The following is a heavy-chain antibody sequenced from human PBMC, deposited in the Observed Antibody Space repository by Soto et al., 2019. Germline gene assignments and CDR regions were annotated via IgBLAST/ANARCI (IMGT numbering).Heavy chain of an antibody. D-gene: IGHD3-16*01. J-gene: IGHJ5*02. V-gene: IGHV2-5*02. CDR3: AHIPNYYQYDWFDP. CDR2: IYWDDDK. CDR1: GFSLTTRGVG. Sequence: QITLKESGPTLVKPTQTLTLTCTFSGFSLTTRGVGVGWIRQPPGKALECLALIYWDDDKRYSPSLQSRLFITKDTSKNQVVLTMTNVAPLDTATYYCAHIPNYYQYDWFDPWGQGTLVSGSS.